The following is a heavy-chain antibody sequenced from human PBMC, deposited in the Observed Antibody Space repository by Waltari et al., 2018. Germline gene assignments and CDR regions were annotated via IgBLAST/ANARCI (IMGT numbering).Heavy chain of an antibody. D-gene: IGHD2-15*01. V-gene: IGHV1-69*02. CDR1: GGTFSSYT. Sequence: QVQLVQSGAEVKKPGSSVKVSCKASGGTFSSYTISWVRQAPGQGLEWMGRIIPILGIANYAQKFQGRVTITADKSTSTAYMELSSLRSEDTAVYYCALVVAATATATDYWGQGTLVTVSS. CDR3: ALVVAATATATDY. CDR2: IIPILGIA. J-gene: IGHJ4*02.